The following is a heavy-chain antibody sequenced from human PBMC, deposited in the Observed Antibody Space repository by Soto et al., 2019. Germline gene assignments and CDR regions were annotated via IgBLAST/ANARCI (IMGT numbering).Heavy chain of an antibody. Sequence: GGSLSLSCAASGFTFSSYAMSWVRQAPGKGLEWVSAISGSGGSTYYADSVKGRFTISRDNSKNTLYLQMNSLRAEDTAVYYCAKGKTRYDYGDYFDYWGQGTLVTVSS. CDR1: GFTFSSYA. CDR2: ISGSGGST. V-gene: IGHV3-23*01. J-gene: IGHJ4*02. D-gene: IGHD4-17*01. CDR3: AKGKTRYDYGDYFDY.